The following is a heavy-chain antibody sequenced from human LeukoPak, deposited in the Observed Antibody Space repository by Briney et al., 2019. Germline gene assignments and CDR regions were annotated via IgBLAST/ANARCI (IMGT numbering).Heavy chain of an antibody. Sequence: GGSLRLSCAASGFTSSSYAMSWVHQAPGKGLEWVSVISGSGYSTYYADFVKGRFSISRDNSKNTVYLQVNSLRAEDTAVYYCAKDYYGSGSYYNHFDYRGQGTLVTVSS. CDR1: GFTSSSYA. CDR3: AKDYYGSGSYYNHFDY. V-gene: IGHV3-23*01. D-gene: IGHD3-10*01. CDR2: ISGSGYST. J-gene: IGHJ4*02.